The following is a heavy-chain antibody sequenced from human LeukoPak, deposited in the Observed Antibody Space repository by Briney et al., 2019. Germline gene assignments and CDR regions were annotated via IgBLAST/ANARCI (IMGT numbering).Heavy chain of an antibody. D-gene: IGHD2/OR15-2a*01. Sequence: GGSLRLSCATSGFTFSSYGMHWVRQAPGKGLEWVALIWYDGSNKYYADSVKGRLTISRDNSKNTLYLQMNSLRAEDTAVYYCAREGPRGNSQFDYWGQGTLVTVSS. J-gene: IGHJ4*02. CDR2: IWYDGSNK. CDR3: AREGPRGNSQFDY. V-gene: IGHV3-33*08. CDR1: GFTFSSYG.